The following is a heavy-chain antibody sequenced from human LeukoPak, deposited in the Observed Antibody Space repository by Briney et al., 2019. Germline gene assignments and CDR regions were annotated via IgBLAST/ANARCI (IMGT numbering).Heavy chain of an antibody. J-gene: IGHJ4*02. CDR2: VYFTGDT. V-gene: IGHV4-59*08. Sequence: SETLSLTCAVYGGSFSGYYWSWIRQPPGKGLEWIGYVYFTGDTNSNPSLKNRVTISMDTSKNQVSLKVTSVTAADTAVYYCARHPFSSPFDYWGQGTLVAVSS. CDR1: GGSFSGYY. CDR3: ARHPFSSPFDY.